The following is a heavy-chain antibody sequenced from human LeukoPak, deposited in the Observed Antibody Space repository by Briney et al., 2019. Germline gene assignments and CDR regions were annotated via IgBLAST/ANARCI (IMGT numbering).Heavy chain of an antibody. CDR3: ARDSLEYTTSSAAY. CDR2: ISGSGRTT. Sequence: GGSLRLSCAVSGFTFSNFKMNWVRQAPGKGLEWVSYISGSGRTTFYADSVKGRFTISRDNAKNSLYLQMSSLRVEDTAVYYCARDSLEYTTSSAAYWGQGALVTVSS. CDR1: GFTFSNFK. D-gene: IGHD6-13*01. V-gene: IGHV3-48*03. J-gene: IGHJ4*02.